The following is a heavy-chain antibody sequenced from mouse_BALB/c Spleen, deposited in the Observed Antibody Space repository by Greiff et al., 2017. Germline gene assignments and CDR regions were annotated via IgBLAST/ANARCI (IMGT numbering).Heavy chain of an antibody. CDR2: ISSGGSYT. Sequence: EVMLVESGGDLVKPGGSLKLSCAASGFTFSSYGMSWVRQTPDKRLEWVATISSGGSYTYYPDSVKGRFTISRDNAKNTLYLQMSSLKSEDTAMYYCARQAYYGMDYWGQGTSVTVSS. J-gene: IGHJ4*01. V-gene: IGHV5-6*01. CDR1: GFTFSSYG. CDR3: ARQAYYGMDY.